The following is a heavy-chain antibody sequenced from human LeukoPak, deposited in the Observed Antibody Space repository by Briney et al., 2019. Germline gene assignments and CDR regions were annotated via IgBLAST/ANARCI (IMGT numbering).Heavy chain of an antibody. Sequence: ASVKVSFKASGYTFTGYYMHWVRQAPGQGLEWMGWINPNSGGTNYAQKFQGRVTMTRDTSISTAYMELSRLRSDDTAVYYCARPRLWYSSGWDFDYWGQGTLVTVSS. CDR1: GYTFTGYY. CDR3: ARPRLWYSSGWDFDY. D-gene: IGHD6-19*01. CDR2: INPNSGGT. V-gene: IGHV1-2*02. J-gene: IGHJ4*02.